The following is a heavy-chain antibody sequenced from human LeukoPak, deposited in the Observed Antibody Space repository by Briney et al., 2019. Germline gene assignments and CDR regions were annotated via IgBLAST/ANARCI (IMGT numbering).Heavy chain of an antibody. J-gene: IGHJ5*02. V-gene: IGHV4-39*07. Sequence: SETLSLTCTVSGGSISSSSYYWGWIRQPPGKGLEWIGSIYYSGSTYYNPSLKSRVTISVDTSKNQFSLKLSSVTAADTAVYYCARGGYYGSGNDFRFDPWGQGTLVTVSS. CDR1: GGSISSSSYY. CDR3: ARGGYYGSGNDFRFDP. D-gene: IGHD3-10*01. CDR2: IYYSGST.